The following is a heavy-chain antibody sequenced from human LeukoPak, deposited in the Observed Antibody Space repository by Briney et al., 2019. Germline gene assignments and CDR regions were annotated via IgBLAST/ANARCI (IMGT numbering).Heavy chain of an antibody. Sequence: SETPSLTCSVSIGSISSSKWWSWVRQSPVKGLEWIGEIYLYGTTNYNPSFTSRVTMSVDRSRNQFPLKLTSVTAADTAVYYCARQKWEQQGRDYYFNGLDVWGPGTTVIVSS. CDR1: IGSISSSKW. V-gene: IGHV4-4*02. CDR3: ARQKWEQQGRDYYFNGLDV. D-gene: IGHD1/OR15-1a*01. J-gene: IGHJ6*02. CDR2: IYLYGTT.